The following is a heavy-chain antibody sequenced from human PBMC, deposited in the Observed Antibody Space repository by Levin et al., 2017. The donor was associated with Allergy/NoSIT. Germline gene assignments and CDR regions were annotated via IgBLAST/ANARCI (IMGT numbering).Heavy chain of an antibody. CDR2: ISYDGSNK. CDR1: GFTFSSYG. Sequence: GGSLRLSCAASGFTFSSYGMHWVRQAPGKGLEWVAVISYDGSNKYYADSVKGRFTISRDNSKNTLYLQMNSLRAEDTAVYYCAKSYYYGSSDYYYMDVWGKGTTVTVSS. D-gene: IGHD3-10*01. V-gene: IGHV3-30*18. CDR3: AKSYYYGSSDYYYMDV. J-gene: IGHJ6*03.